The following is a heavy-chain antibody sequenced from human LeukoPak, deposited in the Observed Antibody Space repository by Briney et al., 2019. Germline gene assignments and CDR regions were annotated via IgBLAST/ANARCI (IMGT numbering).Heavy chain of an antibody. J-gene: IGHJ4*02. Sequence: GGSLRLSCAASGFTFSDYSMNWVRQAPGKGLEWISYVGISSGNTKYADSVKGRFTISGDSDKNSVFLQMNSLRVEDTAVYYCARDHRYAFDNWGQGTLVTVSS. D-gene: IGHD5-12*01. CDR2: VGISSGNT. CDR1: GFTFSDYS. CDR3: ARDHRYAFDN. V-gene: IGHV3-48*04.